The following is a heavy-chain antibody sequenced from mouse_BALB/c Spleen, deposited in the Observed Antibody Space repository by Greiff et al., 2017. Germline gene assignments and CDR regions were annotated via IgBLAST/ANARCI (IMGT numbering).Heavy chain of an antibody. CDR3: ASLLGFAY. V-gene: IGHV1-7*01. CDR1: GYTFTSYW. Sequence: VKLVESGAELAKPGASVKMSCKASGYTFTSYWMHWVKQRPGQGLEWIGYINPSTGYTEYNQKFKDKATLTADKSSSTAYMQLSSLTSEDSAVYYCASLLGFAYWGQGTLVTVSA. J-gene: IGHJ3*01. CDR2: INPSTGYT.